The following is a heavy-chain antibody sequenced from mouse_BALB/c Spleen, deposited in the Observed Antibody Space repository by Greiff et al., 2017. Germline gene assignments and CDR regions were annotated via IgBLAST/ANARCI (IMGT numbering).Heavy chain of an antibody. CDR3: NGGRRDAMDY. CDR1: GFNIKDYY. J-gene: IGHJ4*01. D-gene: IGHD2-12*01. Sequence: EVQLQQSGAELVRSGASVKLSCTASGFNIKDYYMHWVKQRPEQGLEWIGWIDPENGDTEYAPKFQGKATMTADTSSNTAYLQLSSLTSEDTAVYYCNGGRRDAMDYWGQGTSVTVSS. CDR2: IDPENGDT. V-gene: IGHV14-4*02.